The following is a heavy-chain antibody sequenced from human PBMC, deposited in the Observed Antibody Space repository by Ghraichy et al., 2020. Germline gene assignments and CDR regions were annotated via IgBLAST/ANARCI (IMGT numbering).Heavy chain of an antibody. J-gene: IGHJ4*02. CDR1: GFTVSSNY. CDR2: IYSGGRK. CDR3: AGDSKGSTFDY. V-gene: IGHV3-66*01. Sequence: LSLTCAASGFTVSSNYMSWVRQAPGKGLEWVSVIYSGGRKYYADSVKGRFTISRDNSKNTLYLQMNSLRAEDTAVYYCAGDSKGSTFDYWGQGTLVTVSS.